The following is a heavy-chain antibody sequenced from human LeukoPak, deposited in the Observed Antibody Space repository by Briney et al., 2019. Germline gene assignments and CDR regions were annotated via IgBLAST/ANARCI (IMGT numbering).Heavy chain of an antibody. Sequence: GGSLRLSCAASGFTFSSYAMSWVRQAPGKGLEWVSVVSDGGGTTYYADSVKGRFTISRDNSKSTLYLQMNSLRAGDTAVYYCVSSFDYLSPLDYWGQGTLVTVSS. CDR2: VSDGGGTT. J-gene: IGHJ4*02. CDR3: VSSFDYLSPLDY. V-gene: IGHV3-23*01. D-gene: IGHD3-16*01. CDR1: GFTFSSYA.